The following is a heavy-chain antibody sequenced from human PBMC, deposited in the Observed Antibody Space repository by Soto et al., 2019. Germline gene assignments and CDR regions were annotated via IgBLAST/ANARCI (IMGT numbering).Heavy chain of an antibody. J-gene: IGHJ6*02. CDR2: INAGNGNT. Sequence: VASVKVSCKASGYTFTSYAMHWVRQAPGQRPEWMGWINAGNGNTKYSQKFQGRVTITRDTSASTAYMELSSLRSEDTAVYYCARAILGEVVAAYYYYYGMDVWGQGTTVTVSS. CDR1: GYTFTSYA. D-gene: IGHD2-15*01. CDR3: ARAILGEVVAAYYYYYGMDV. V-gene: IGHV1-3*01.